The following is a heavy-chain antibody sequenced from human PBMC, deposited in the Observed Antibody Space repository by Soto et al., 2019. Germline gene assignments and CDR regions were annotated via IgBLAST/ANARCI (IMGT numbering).Heavy chain of an antibody. J-gene: IGHJ4*02. CDR3: ARGPPLIVPAAMPVDY. CDR1: GYTFTSYD. Sequence: ASVKVSCKASGYTFTSYDINWVRQATGQGLEWMGWISPNSGNTNYAQKLQGRVTMTTDTSTSTAYMELRSLRSDDTAVYYCARGPPLIVPAAMPVDYWGQGTLVTVSS. D-gene: IGHD2-2*01. V-gene: IGHV1-18*01. CDR2: ISPNSGNT.